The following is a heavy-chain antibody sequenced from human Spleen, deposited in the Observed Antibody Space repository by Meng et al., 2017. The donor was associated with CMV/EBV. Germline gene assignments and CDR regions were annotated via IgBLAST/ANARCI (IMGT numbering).Heavy chain of an antibody. CDR3: AKLGQLGDFGY. J-gene: IGHJ4*02. Sequence: ASVKVSCKASGGTFSRLGISWVRQAPGQGLEWMGWINSHSGVTNYAQKFQGRVTMTRDASINTAYMALTRLTSDDTAVYYCAKLGQLGDFGYWGQGTLVTVSS. V-gene: IGHV1-2*02. CDR2: INSHSGVT. D-gene: IGHD3-10*01. CDR1: GGTFSRLG.